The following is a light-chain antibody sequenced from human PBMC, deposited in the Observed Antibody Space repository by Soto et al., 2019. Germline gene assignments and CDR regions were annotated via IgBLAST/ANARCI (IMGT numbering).Light chain of an antibody. J-gene: IGKJ1*01. CDR3: RQRHSSYVT. CDR1: QSIMNC. CDR2: GAD. Sequence: IQMTQSPSSLSASVGDRVTIACRASQSIMNCLNWHQQKPGRAAEPMMEGADSWQKGVPSKCSGSGAWTDVTHTIISRQPQDAAAYYCRQRHSSYVTFGEGTKVDI. V-gene: IGKV1-39*01.